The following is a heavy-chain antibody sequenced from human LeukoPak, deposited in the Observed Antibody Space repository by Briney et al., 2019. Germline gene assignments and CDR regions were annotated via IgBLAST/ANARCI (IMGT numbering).Heavy chain of an antibody. CDR1: GFTFSIYW. CDR2: IKYDGNER. J-gene: IGHJ4*02. Sequence: PGGSLRLSCTASGFTFSIYWMSWVRQAPGKGPEWVANIKYDGNERYYVDSVKGRFSISRDNAKNSLYLQMNSLRVEDTAVYYCVREGLNCSSTSCQRATFDYWGQGTLVTVSS. V-gene: IGHV3-7*01. D-gene: IGHD2-2*01. CDR3: VREGLNCSSTSCQRATFDY.